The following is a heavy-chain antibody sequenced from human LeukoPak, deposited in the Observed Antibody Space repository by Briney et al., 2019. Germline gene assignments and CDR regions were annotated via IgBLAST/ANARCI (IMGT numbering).Heavy chain of an antibody. Sequence: GGSLRLSCAASGFTFSSYGMHWVRQAPGKGLEWVAFIRYDGSNKYYADSVKGRFTISRDNSKNTLYLQMNSLRAEDTAVYYCARDLGNSGYEFDYWGQGTLVTVSS. CDR3: ARDLGNSGYEFDY. CDR2: IRYDGSNK. D-gene: IGHD5-12*01. V-gene: IGHV3-30*02. CDR1: GFTFSSYG. J-gene: IGHJ4*02.